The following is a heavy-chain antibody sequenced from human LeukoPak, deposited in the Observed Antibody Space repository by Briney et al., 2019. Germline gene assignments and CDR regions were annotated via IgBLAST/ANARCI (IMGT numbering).Heavy chain of an antibody. CDR2: IYTSGST. CDR3: AREEDCSSTSCYSLDAFDI. D-gene: IGHD2-2*01. J-gene: IGHJ3*02. Sequence: PSETLSLTCTVSGGSISSYYWSWIRQPAGKGLEWIGRIYTSGSTNYNPSLKSRVTMSVDTSKNQSSLKLSSVTAADTAVYYCAREEDCSSTSCYSLDAFDIWGQGTMVTVSS. V-gene: IGHV4-4*07. CDR1: GGSISSYY.